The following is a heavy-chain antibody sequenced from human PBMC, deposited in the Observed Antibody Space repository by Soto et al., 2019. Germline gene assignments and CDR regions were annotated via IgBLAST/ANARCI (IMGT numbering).Heavy chain of an antibody. D-gene: IGHD5-12*01. CDR2: VSYDGGNE. J-gene: IGHJ4*02. Sequence: QVQLVESGGGVVQPGRSLRLSCTASGFTFRSYAMHWVRQVPGKGLEWVASVSYDGGNEHYADSVKGRFTISRDNSKNTLSLQMNSLRVEDTAVFYCARASGYDKWDTLNYWGQGTQVTVSS. V-gene: IGHV3-30-3*01. CDR1: GFTFRSYA. CDR3: ARASGYDKWDTLNY.